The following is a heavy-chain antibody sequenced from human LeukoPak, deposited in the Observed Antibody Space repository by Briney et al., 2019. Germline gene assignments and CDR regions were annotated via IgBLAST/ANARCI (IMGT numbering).Heavy chain of an antibody. CDR3: TDSRGY. D-gene: IGHD3-22*01. Sequence: PGRSLRLSCAASGFTFDDYAMHWVRQAPGKGLEWVSGISWNSGSIGYADSVEGRFTIPRDNAKNSLYLQMNSLRAEDTAVYYCTDSRGYWGQGTLVTVSS. CDR1: GFTFDDYA. J-gene: IGHJ4*02. V-gene: IGHV3-9*01. CDR2: ISWNSGSI.